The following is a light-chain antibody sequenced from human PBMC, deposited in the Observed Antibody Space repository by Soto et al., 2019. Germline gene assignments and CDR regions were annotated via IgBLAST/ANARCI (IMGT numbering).Light chain of an antibody. V-gene: IGKV1-5*01. CDR1: QSSSSW. J-gene: IGKJ1*01. CDR2: DAS. Sequence: DIPMTQSPSTLSASVGDRVTITCRASQSSSSWLAWYPQKPGKAPNLLIYDASSLESGVPSRFSGSGSGTEFTLTIRSLKPDDFATYYCQQYNSYWTFGQGTKVDIK. CDR3: QQYNSYWT.